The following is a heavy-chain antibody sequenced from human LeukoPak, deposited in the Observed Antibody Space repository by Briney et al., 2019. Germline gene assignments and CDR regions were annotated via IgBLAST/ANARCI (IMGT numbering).Heavy chain of an antibody. CDR3: ATMARYCGGDCRFTDWFDP. CDR2: LDPGDGET. D-gene: IGHD2-21*02. Sequence: ASVKVSCKVSGYTLTELAIHWVRQAPGKGLEWMGGLDPGDGETIYAQKFQGRVTMTEDTSTDTVYLELTSLRSEDTAVYYCATMARYCGGDCRFTDWFDPWGQGTLVTVSS. V-gene: IGHV1-24*01. CDR1: GYTLTELA. J-gene: IGHJ5*02.